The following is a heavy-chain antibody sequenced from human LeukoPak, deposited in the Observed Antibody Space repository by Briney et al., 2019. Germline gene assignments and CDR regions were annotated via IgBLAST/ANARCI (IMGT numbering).Heavy chain of an antibody. V-gene: IGHV1-2*02. J-gene: IGHJ5*02. CDR1: GYTFTSYG. CDR3: ARGPSTVYYYGSGSLVDP. CDR2: INPNSGGT. Sequence: ASVKVSCKASGYTFTSYGISWVRQAPGQGLEWMGWINPNSGGTNYAQKFQGRVTMTRDTSISTAYMELSRLRSDDTAVYYCARGPSTVYYYGSGSLVDPWGQGTLVTVSS. D-gene: IGHD3-10*01.